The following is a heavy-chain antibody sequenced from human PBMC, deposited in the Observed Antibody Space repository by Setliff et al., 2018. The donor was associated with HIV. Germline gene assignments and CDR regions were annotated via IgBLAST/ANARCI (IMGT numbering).Heavy chain of an antibody. CDR2: ITPYNGNR. CDR3: ASLQQDTAMVSSDY. Sequence: ASVKVSCKASGYTFSNYGISWVRQAPGQGLEWMGWITPYNGNRNYAQNLQDRVTMTTDTSTNTAYMELSSLRSDDTAVYYCASLQQDTAMVSSDYWGQGTLVTVSS. J-gene: IGHJ4*02. CDR1: GYTFSNYG. D-gene: IGHD5-18*01. V-gene: IGHV1-18*01.